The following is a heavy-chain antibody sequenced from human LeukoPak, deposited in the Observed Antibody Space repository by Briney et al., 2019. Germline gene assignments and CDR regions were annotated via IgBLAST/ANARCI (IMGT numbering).Heavy chain of an antibody. Sequence: SETLSLTCAVFGGSFDGYYWTWIRQSPGKGLEWIGEINHSGSTNYNPSLKSRVTISVDTSKNQFSLKLSSVTAADTAVYYCAEGLLGYWGQGTLVTVSS. V-gene: IGHV4-34*01. D-gene: IGHD3-3*02. J-gene: IGHJ4*02. CDR1: GGSFDGYY. CDR2: INHSGST. CDR3: AEGLLGY.